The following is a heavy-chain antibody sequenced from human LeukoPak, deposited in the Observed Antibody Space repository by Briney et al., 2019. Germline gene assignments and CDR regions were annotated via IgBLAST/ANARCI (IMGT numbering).Heavy chain of an antibody. CDR2: IRYDGSNK. CDR3: AKDGDVYYDFWSGYLDY. V-gene: IGHV3-30*02. D-gene: IGHD3-3*01. CDR1: GFTFSSYG. Sequence: GSLSLSCAASGFTFSSYGMHWVRQAPGKGLEWVAFIRYDGSNKYYADSVKGRFTISRDNSKNTLYLQMNSLRAEDTAVYYCAKDGDVYYDFWSGYLDYWGQGTLVTVSS. J-gene: IGHJ4*02.